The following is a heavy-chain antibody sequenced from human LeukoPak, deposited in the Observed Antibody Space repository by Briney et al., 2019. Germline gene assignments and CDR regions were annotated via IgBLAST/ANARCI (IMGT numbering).Heavy chain of an antibody. Sequence: GGSLRLSCAASGFTFSAYWMSWVRQAPEKGLEWVANIKQDGSDKYYVDSVKGRFTISRDNAKNSLYLQMNSLRAEDTAVYYCARKTVVGSYFDYWGQGTPVTVSS. J-gene: IGHJ4*02. V-gene: IGHV3-7*03. D-gene: IGHD4-23*01. CDR2: IKQDGSDK. CDR3: ARKTVVGSYFDY. CDR1: GFTFSAYW.